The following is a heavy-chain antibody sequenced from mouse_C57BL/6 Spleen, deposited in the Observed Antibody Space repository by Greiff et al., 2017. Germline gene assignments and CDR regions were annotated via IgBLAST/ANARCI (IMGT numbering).Heavy chain of an antibody. CDR3: ARDYSGYYAMDY. CDR2: IDPSDSYT. J-gene: IGHJ4*01. D-gene: IGHD2-12*01. V-gene: IGHV1-69*01. CDR1: GYTFTSYW. Sequence: QVQLKQPGAELVMPGASVKLSCKASGYTFTSYWMHWVKQRPGQGLEWIGEIDPSDSYTNYNQKFKGKSTLTVDKSSSTAYMQLSSLTSRDSAVDYCARDYSGYYAMDYWGQGTSVTVSS.